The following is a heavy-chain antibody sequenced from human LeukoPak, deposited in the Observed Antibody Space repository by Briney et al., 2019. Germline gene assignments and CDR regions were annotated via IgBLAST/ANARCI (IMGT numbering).Heavy chain of an antibody. Sequence: GGSLRLSCAASGFTFSSYGMHWVRQAPGKGLEWVAFIRYDGSNKYYADSVKGRFTISRDNSKNTLYLQMNSLRAEDTAVYYCAKVTLYCSSTSCYEYFQHRGQGTLVTVSS. J-gene: IGHJ1*01. CDR2: IRYDGSNK. D-gene: IGHD2-2*01. CDR3: AKVTLYCSSTSCYEYFQH. V-gene: IGHV3-30*02. CDR1: GFTFSSYG.